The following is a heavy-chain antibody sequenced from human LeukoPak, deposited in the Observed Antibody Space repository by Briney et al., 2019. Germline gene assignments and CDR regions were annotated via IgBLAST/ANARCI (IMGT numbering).Heavy chain of an antibody. CDR1: GGSISSYY. Sequence: PSETLSLTCTVSGGSISSYYWSWIRQPAGKGLERIGRIYTSGSTNYNPSLKSRVTMSVDTSKNQFSLKLSSVTAADTAVYYCARGGVRGVITGVYYFDYWGQGTLVTVSS. D-gene: IGHD3-10*01. V-gene: IGHV4-4*07. J-gene: IGHJ4*02. CDR3: ARGGVRGVITGVYYFDY. CDR2: IYTSGST.